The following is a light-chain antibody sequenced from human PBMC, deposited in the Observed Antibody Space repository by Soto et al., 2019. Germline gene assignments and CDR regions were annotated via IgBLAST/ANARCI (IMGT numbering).Light chain of an antibody. CDR1: QSVSSN. V-gene: IGKV3-15*01. CDR3: QQYNNWPPSIT. Sequence: EIVMTQSPATLSVSPGERATLSCRASQSVSSNLSWYQQKPGQAPRLLIYGASTRATGIPARFSGSGSGTEFTPTISILQSEDFAVYYCQQYNNWPPSITFGQGTRLEIK. CDR2: GAS. J-gene: IGKJ5*01.